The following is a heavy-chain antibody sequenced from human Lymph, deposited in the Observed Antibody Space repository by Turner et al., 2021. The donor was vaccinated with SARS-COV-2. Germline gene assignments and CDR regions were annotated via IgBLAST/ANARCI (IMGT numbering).Heavy chain of an antibody. D-gene: IGHD1-1*01. J-gene: IGHJ5*02. CDR1: GGSMNSNY. V-gene: IGHV4-59*01. CDR2: IYSIGST. Sequence: QVQLQVSGRRLVKPLETLSLPCTVSGGSMNSNYWRWIRQPPGKGLERIAYIYSIGSTNSNPSLESRVTISVDTSRNQFSVNLTSVTAADTAIYYCARETVNNWFDPWGQGTLVTVSS. CDR3: ARETVNNWFDP.